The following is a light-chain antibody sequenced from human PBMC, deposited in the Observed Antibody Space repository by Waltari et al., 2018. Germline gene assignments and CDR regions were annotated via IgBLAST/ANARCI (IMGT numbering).Light chain of an antibody. CDR2: GKN. Sequence: SSELTQDPAVSVALGQTVRITCHGDILRTFYANWCRTKPGPAPELVIYGKNNRPSGFPDRFSASSSGTTTSLTITGAQAEDEADYYCSSRDISGDVVFGGGTELTVL. CDR1: ILRTFY. J-gene: IGLJ2*01. CDR3: SSRDISGDVV. V-gene: IGLV3-19*01.